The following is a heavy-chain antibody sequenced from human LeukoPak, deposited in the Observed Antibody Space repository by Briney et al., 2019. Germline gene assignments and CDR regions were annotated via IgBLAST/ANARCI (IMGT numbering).Heavy chain of an antibody. V-gene: IGHV1-8*01. D-gene: IGHD2-2*01. J-gene: IGHJ4*02. CDR1: GYTFTSYD. Sequence: ASVKVSCKASGYTFTSYDINWVRQATGQGLEWMGWINPNSGKTGYAQKFQGKVTMTRDTSISTAYMELSRLRSDDTVVYYCARDRTPHHFHYWGKRTLVTVS. CDR2: INPNSGKT. CDR3: ARDRTPHHFHY.